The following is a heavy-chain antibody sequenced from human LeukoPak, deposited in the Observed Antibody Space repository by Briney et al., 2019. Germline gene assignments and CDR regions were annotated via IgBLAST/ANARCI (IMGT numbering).Heavy chain of an antibody. CDR1: GFTFSSYW. V-gene: IGHV3-7*01. D-gene: IGHD3-3*01. Sequence: GGSLRLSCAASGFTFSSYWMSWVRQAPGKGLEWVANIKQDGSEKYYVDSVKGRFTISRDNAKNSLYLQMNSLRAEDTAVYYCARTTLRFLEWLPPGAFDIWGQGTMVTVSS. CDR2: IKQDGSEK. J-gene: IGHJ3*02. CDR3: ARTTLRFLEWLPPGAFDI.